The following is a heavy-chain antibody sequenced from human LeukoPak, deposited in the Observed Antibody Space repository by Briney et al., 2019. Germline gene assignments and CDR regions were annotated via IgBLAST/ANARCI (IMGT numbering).Heavy chain of an antibody. Sequence: GGSLRLSCAASGFTFSSYAMSWVRQAPGKGLEWVSAISGSGGSTYYADSVKGRFTISRDNSKNTLYLQMNSLRAEDTAVYYCAKGCSSTSCLNWFDPWGQGTLVTVSS. CDR1: GFTFSSYA. CDR3: AKGCSSTSCLNWFDP. J-gene: IGHJ5*02. V-gene: IGHV3-23*01. CDR2: ISGSGGST. D-gene: IGHD2-2*01.